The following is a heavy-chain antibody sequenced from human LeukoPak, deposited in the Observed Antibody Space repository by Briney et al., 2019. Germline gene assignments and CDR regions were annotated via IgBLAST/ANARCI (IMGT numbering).Heavy chain of an antibody. J-gene: IGHJ5*02. CDR3: ARRGTNFWFDP. V-gene: IGHV4-30-2*01. Sequence: SQTLSLTCAVSGGSISSGGYSWSWIRQPPGKGLEWIGYIYHSGSTYYNPSLKSRVTISVDRSKNQFSLNLNPVTAADTAMYYCARRGTNFWFDPWGQGILVTVSS. CDR2: IYHSGST. D-gene: IGHD1-1*01. CDR1: GGSISSGGYS.